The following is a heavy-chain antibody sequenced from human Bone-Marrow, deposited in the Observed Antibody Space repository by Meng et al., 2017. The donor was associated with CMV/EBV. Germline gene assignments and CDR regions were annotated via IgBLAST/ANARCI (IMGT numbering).Heavy chain of an antibody. CDR3: ARGPSYFDFWSGYDY. J-gene: IGHJ4*02. CDR1: GFTFSSYA. Sequence: GGSLRLSCAGSGFTFSSYAMHWVRQAPGKGLEWVAVISYDGTDEYYADSVKGRFTISRGNSKTTLYLQMNSLRAEDTAVYYCARGPSYFDFWSGYDYWGQGTLVTVSS. D-gene: IGHD3-3*01. CDR2: ISYDGTDE. V-gene: IGHV3-30*04.